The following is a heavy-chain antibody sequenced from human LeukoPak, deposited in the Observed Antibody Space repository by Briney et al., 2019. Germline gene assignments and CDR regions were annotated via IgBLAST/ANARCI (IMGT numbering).Heavy chain of an antibody. V-gene: IGHV3-43*01. D-gene: IGHD6-13*01. CDR1: GFTFDDYA. Sequence: GGSLRLSCAASGFTFDDYAMHWVRQAPGKGLEWVSLISWDGGSTYYADSVKGRFTISRDNSKNCLYLQMNSLRTEDTAFYYCAKDIRVAAAGLDYWGQGTLVTVSS. J-gene: IGHJ4*02. CDR3: AKDIRVAAAGLDY. CDR2: ISWDGGST.